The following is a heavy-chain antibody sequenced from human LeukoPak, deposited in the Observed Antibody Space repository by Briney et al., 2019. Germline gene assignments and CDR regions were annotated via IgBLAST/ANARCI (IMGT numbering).Heavy chain of an antibody. CDR2: IYSGDST. D-gene: IGHD5-24*01. J-gene: IGHJ3*02. CDR3: ARDGRWLQLAPDAFDI. Sequence: GGSLRLSCAASGFTVSSNYMTWVRQAPGKGLEWVSLIYSGDSTYYADSVKGRFTMSRDNSKNTLYLQMNSLRVEDTAVCYCARDGRWLQLAPDAFDIWGQGTMVTVSS. V-gene: IGHV3-66*01. CDR1: GFTVSSNY.